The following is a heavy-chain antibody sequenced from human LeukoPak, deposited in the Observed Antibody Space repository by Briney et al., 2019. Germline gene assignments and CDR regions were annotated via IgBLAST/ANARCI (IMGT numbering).Heavy chain of an antibody. V-gene: IGHV1-46*01. D-gene: IGHD6-19*01. CDR1: GSTFTSYY. J-gene: IGHJ4*02. CDR2: INPSDGST. Sequence: GASVKVSCKASGSTFTSYYMYWVRQAPGQGLEWMGIINPSDGSTSYAKKFHGRVTMTSDTSTSTVYMELSSTRSAYTAVEYCEKGLYSSGWYDYWGQGTLVSVCS. CDR3: EKGLYSSGWYDY.